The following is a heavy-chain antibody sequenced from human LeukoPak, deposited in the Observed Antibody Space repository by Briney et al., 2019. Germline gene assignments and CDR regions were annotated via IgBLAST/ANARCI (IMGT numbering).Heavy chain of an antibody. CDR2: INPGGSEN. J-gene: IGHJ4*02. V-gene: IGHV3-7*01. Sequence: GGSLRLSCAASGFTFSSYWMTWVRQAPGKGLEWVANINPGGSENYYVDSVKGRFTISRDNAKNSLNLQMNSLRAEDTALYYCARDRSHSGFWGQGPLVTVSS. D-gene: IGHD6-6*01. CDR3: ARDRSHSGF. CDR1: GFTFSSYW.